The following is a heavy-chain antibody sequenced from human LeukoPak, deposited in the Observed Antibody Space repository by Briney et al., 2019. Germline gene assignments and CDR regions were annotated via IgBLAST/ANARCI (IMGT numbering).Heavy chain of an antibody. CDR2: ISGDESRT. D-gene: IGHD3-10*01. Sequence: GGSLRLSCAASGFTFDDYGMSWVRQAPGKGLVWVSHISGDESRTTYADSVQGRFTISRDNAKTTLYLQMNSLRVEDTVVYYCVRDDGYYYGSGTYYRHWGQGTLVTVSS. CDR3: VRDDGYYYGSGTYYRH. CDR1: GFTFDDYG. V-gene: IGHV3-74*01. J-gene: IGHJ4*02.